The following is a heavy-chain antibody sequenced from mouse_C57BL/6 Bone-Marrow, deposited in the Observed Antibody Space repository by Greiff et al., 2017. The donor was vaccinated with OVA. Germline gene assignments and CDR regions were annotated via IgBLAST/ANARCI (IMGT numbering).Heavy chain of an antibody. CDR3: ARGNSGSSFYAMDY. V-gene: IGHV14-3*01. CDR2: IDPANDNT. J-gene: IGHJ4*01. Sequence: VQLQQSVAELVRPGASVKLSCTASGFNIKNTYMHWVKQRPEQGLEWIGRIDPANDNTTYAPKFQGKATMTADTSSNTAYLQLSSLSSEGTVVYCCARGNSGSSFYAMDYWGQGTSVTVSS. D-gene: IGHD1-1*01. CDR1: GFNIKNTY.